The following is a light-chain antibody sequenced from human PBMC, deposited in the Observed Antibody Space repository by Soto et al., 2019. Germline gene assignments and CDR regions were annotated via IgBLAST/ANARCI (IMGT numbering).Light chain of an antibody. CDR3: QQSYSTPRT. CDR2: AAS. CDR1: QSISSH. J-gene: IGKJ1*01. V-gene: IGKV1-39*01. Sequence: DIQMTQSPSSLSASVGDRVTITCRASQSISSHLNWYQQKPGKAPKLLIFAASSLQSGVPSTFSGSGSGTDFTLTITSLQPEDFATYYCQQSYSTPRTFGQGNKVDIK.